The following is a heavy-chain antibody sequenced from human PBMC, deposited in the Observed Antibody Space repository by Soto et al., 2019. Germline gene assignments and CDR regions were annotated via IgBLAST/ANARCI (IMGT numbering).Heavy chain of an antibody. D-gene: IGHD2-15*01. CDR2: ISGSGGST. CDR3: AKGGSGDCSGGSCYHFDY. CDR1: GFTFSSYA. J-gene: IGHJ4*02. Sequence: EVQLLESGGGLVQPGGSLRLSCAASGFTFSSYAMSWVRQAPGKGLEWVSAISGSGGSTYYADSVKGRFTISRDNSKNTLYLQMNSLSAEDMAVYYCAKGGSGDCSGGSCYHFDYWGQGTLVTVSS. V-gene: IGHV3-23*01.